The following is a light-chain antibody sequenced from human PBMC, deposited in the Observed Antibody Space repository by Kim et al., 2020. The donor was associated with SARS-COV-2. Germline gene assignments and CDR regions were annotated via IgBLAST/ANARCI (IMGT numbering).Light chain of an antibody. CDR3: ASYTSSSTWV. Sequence: GHSVTISCTGTSSDVGSYDRVSWYQQPPGTAPKLMIYEVNNRPSGVPDRFSGSKSGNTASLTISGLQAEDEADYYCASYTSSSTWVFGGGTKLTVL. J-gene: IGLJ3*02. V-gene: IGLV2-18*02. CDR1: SSDVGSYDR. CDR2: EVN.